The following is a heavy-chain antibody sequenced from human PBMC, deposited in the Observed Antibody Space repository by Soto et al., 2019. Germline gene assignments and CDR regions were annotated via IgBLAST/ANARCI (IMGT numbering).Heavy chain of an antibody. D-gene: IGHD1-26*01. CDR2: IIPIFGTA. CDR3: ARADHSGGYAACWAGGENFDY. J-gene: IGHJ4*02. Sequence: QVQLVQSGAEVKKPGSSVKVSCKASGGTFSSYAISWVRQAPGQGLEWMGGIIPIFGTANYAQKFQGRFTMTAEESASTAYMELSSRRSEDTAVYYCARADHSGGYAACWAGGENFDYLGQGTLVTVSS. CDR1: GGTFSSYA. V-gene: IGHV1-69*12.